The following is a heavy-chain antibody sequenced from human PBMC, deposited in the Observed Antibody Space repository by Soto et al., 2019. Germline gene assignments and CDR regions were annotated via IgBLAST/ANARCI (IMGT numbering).Heavy chain of an antibody. J-gene: IGHJ4*02. CDR1: GFSLSTSGMR. D-gene: IGHD3-22*01. V-gene: IGHV2-70*04. CDR2: IDWADDK. CDR3: ARIGGYYAQSFDY. Sequence: YGPTLVNPTQTVPLTSTFWGFSLSTSGMRVRWIHQPPAKAPEWLARIDWADDKFYSTSLKTRLTISKDTSQHQVVLTMTNMDPRDTAAYFGARIGGYYAQSFDYWGQGTMVTVSS.